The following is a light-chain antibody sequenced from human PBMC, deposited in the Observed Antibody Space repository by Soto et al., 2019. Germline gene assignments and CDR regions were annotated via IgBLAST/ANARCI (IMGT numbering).Light chain of an antibody. V-gene: IGLV2-14*01. CDR1: SSDIGSYKY. CDR3: SSYTSGTTPYL. J-gene: IGLJ1*01. Sequence: QSALSQPASVSGSPGQSITISCTGTSSDIGSYKYVSWYQQHPGKAPKLMIYQVSNRPSGVSNRFSGSKSGNTASLTISGLQAEDEADYYCSSYTSGTTPYLFGTGTKVTVL. CDR2: QVS.